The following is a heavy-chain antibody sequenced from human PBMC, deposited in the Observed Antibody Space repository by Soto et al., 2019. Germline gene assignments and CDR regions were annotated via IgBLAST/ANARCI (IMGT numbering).Heavy chain of an antibody. D-gene: IGHD6-19*01. CDR3: ARETGYSSGWRQDY. Sequence: GGSLRLSCAASGFTFSSYWMHWVRQAPGKGLVWVSRINSDGSSISYADSVKGRFTISRDNAKDTLYLQMNSLRVEDTTVYYCARETGYSSGWRQDYWGQGTLVTVSS. CDR1: GFTFSSYW. CDR2: INSDGSSI. J-gene: IGHJ4*02. V-gene: IGHV3-74*01.